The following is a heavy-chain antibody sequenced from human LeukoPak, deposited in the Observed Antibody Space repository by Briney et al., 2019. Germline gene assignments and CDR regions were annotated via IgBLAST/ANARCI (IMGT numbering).Heavy chain of an antibody. V-gene: IGHV3-23*01. CDR1: GFTFSSYA. J-gene: IGHJ5*02. Sequence: GGSLRLSYAASGFTFSSYAMSWVRQAPGKGLEWVSAISGSGGSTYYADSVKGRFTISRDNSKNTLYLQMNSLRAEDTAVYYCAKVRAEDYDSSGYSNWFDPWGQGTLVTVSS. D-gene: IGHD3-22*01. CDR2: ISGSGGST. CDR3: AKVRAEDYDSSGYSNWFDP.